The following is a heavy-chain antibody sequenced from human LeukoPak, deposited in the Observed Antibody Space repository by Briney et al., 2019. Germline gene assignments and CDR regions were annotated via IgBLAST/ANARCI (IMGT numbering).Heavy chain of an antibody. J-gene: IGHJ4*02. V-gene: IGHV1-24*01. CDR1: GYTLTELS. CDR2: FDPEDGET. Sequence: ASVKVSCKVSGYTLTELSMHWVRQAPGKGLEWMGSFDPEDGETIYAQKFQGRVIMTEDTSTDTAFMDLSSLSPEDTAVYYCATGVDYYDSSGPSFDFWGQGTLVTVSS. D-gene: IGHD3-22*01. CDR3: ATGVDYYDSSGPSFDF.